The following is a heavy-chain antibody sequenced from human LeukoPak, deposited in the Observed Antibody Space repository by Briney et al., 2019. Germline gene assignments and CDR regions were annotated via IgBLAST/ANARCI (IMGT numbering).Heavy chain of an antibody. CDR1: LGSISSYY. D-gene: IGHD4-23*01. CDR3: ARLGSGAGRWDFDY. CDR2: IYYSGST. V-gene: IGHV4-59*01. J-gene: IGHJ4*02. Sequence: SETLSLTCTVSLGSISSYYWSWIRQPPGKGLEWIGYIYYSGSTNYSPSLKSRVTISVDTSKNQFSLKLSSVTAADTAVYYCARLGSGAGRWDFDYWGQGTLVTVSS.